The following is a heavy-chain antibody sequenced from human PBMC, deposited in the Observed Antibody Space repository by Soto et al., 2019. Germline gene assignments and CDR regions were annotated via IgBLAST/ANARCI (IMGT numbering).Heavy chain of an antibody. Sequence: GGSLRLSCAASGFTFSNAWMNWVRQAPGKGLEWVGRIKSKTDGGTTDYAAPVKGRFTISRDDSKNTLYLQMNSLKTEDTAVYYCTTEGCDYGEECWFDPWGQGTLVTVSS. V-gene: IGHV3-15*07. D-gene: IGHD4-17*01. CDR3: TTEGCDYGEECWFDP. CDR1: GFTFSNAW. CDR2: IKSKTDGGTT. J-gene: IGHJ5*02.